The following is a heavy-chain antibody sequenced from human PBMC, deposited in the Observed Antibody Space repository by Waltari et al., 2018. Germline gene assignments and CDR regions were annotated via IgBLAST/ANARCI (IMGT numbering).Heavy chain of an antibody. Sequence: VQLAESGGGVVKPGRSIRLSCSVSGFPFSNFARHWVRQTPGKGLEWVAVISYDGNNRYYAYSVKGRFTISRDNSKNALYLQMNSLRPEDTAIYYCARDPQFHGHYFFDYWGQGTLVTVSS. J-gene: IGHJ4*02. D-gene: IGHD4-17*01. CDR2: ISYDGNNR. CDR3: ARDPQFHGHYFFDY. CDR1: GFPFSNFA. V-gene: IGHV3-30-3*01.